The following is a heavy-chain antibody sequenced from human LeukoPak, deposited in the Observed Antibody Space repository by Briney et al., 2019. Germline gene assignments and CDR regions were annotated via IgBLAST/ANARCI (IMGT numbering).Heavy chain of an antibody. V-gene: IGHV3-11*06. CDR3: ARGVMDGTTPLTKLDY. Sequence: GGSLRLSCAASGFTFSDYYMTWIRQAPGKGLEWVSYISFSSSYTNYADSVKGRFTISRDNAKNSLYLQMNSLRAEDTAVYYCARGVMDGTTPLTKLDYWGQGTLVTVSS. CDR1: GFTFSDYY. J-gene: IGHJ4*02. D-gene: IGHD2/OR15-2a*01. CDR2: ISFSSSYT.